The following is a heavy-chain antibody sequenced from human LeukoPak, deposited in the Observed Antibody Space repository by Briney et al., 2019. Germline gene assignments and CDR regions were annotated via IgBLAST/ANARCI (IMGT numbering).Heavy chain of an antibody. D-gene: IGHD3-22*01. Sequence: SVKVSCKASGGTFSSYAISWVRQAPGQGLEWMGGIIPIFGTANYAQKFQGRVTITADESTSTAYMEPSSLRSEDTAVYYCARDGGNHYYHSTASSWDYWGQGTLVTVSS. CDR1: GGTFSSYA. CDR3: ARDGGNHYYHSTASSWDY. V-gene: IGHV1-69*13. CDR2: IIPIFGTA. J-gene: IGHJ4*02.